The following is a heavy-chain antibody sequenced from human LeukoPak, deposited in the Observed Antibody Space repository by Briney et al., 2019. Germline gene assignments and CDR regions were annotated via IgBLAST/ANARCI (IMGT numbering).Heavy chain of an antibody. D-gene: IGHD6-19*01. Sequence: PSETLSLTCTVSGGSINSSSFYWSWIRQPAGKGLEWIGRIYTSGSTNCNPSLKSRVTISVDTSKNQFSLKLSSVTAADTAVYYCARVRSGWYWTYYFDYWGQGTLVTVSS. CDR3: ARVRSGWYWTYYFDY. V-gene: IGHV4-61*02. J-gene: IGHJ4*02. CDR2: IYTSGST. CDR1: GGSINSSSFY.